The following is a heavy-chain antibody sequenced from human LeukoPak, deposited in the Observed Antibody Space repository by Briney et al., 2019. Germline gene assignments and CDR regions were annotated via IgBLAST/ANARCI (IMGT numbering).Heavy chain of an antibody. V-gene: IGHV4-34*01. CDR1: GGSFSGYY. CDR2: INHSRST. D-gene: IGHD2-2*01. CDR3: ARSCPPKRIDIVVVPAAASHYYYYMDV. Sequence: PSETLSLTCAVYGGSFSGYYWSWIRQPPGKGLEWIGEINHSRSTNYNPSLKSRVTISVDTSKNQFSLKLSSVTAADTAVYYCARSCPPKRIDIVVVPAAASHYYYYMDVWGKGTTVTVSS. J-gene: IGHJ6*03.